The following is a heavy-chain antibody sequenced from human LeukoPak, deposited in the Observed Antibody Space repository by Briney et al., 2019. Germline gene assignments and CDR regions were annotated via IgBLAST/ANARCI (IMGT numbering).Heavy chain of an antibody. D-gene: IGHD2-2*02. CDR3: ARDFVVVPAAIPNWFDP. CDR2: IYTSGST. CDR1: GGSISSYY. V-gene: IGHV4-4*07. J-gene: IGHJ5*02. Sequence: SETLSLTCTVSGGSISSYYWSWIRQPAGKGLEWIGRIYTSGSTNYNPSLKSRVTMSVDTSKNQFSLKLSSVTAADTAVYYCARDFVVVPAAIPNWFDPWGQGTLVTVSS.